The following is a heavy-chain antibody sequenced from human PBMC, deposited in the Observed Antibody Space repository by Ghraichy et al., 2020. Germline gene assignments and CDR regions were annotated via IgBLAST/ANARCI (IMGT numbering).Heavy chain of an antibody. CDR3: ARHGDSSGYSGGYYFDY. CDR2: IYYSGST. D-gene: IGHD3-22*01. V-gene: IGHV4-39*01. J-gene: IGHJ4*02. CDR1: GGSISSSSYY. Sequence: SETLSLTCTVSGGSISSSSYYWGWIRQPPGKGLEWIGSIYYSGSTYYNPSLKSRVTISVDTSKNQFSLKLSSVTAADTAVYYCARHGDSSGYSGGYYFDYWGQGTLVTVSS.